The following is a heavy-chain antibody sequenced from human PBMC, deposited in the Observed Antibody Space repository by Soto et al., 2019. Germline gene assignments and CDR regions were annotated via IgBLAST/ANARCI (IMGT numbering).Heavy chain of an antibody. CDR3: AKDIPTGPDAFDI. J-gene: IGHJ3*02. D-gene: IGHD1-1*01. V-gene: IGHV3-9*01. CDR1: GFTFDDYA. CDR2: ISWNSGSI. Sequence: LRLSCAASGFTFDDYAMHWVRQAPGKGLEWVSGISWNSGSIGYADSVKGRFTISRDNAKNSLYLQMNSLRAGDTALYYCAKDIPTGPDAFDIWGQGTMVTVSS.